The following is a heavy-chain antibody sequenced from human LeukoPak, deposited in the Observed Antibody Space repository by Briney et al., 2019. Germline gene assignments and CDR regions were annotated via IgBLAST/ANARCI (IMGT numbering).Heavy chain of an antibody. V-gene: IGHV3-23*01. J-gene: IGHJ6*02. Sequence: GGSLRLSCEASGFTFSAYAMTWGRQAPGKGVKGGSSFGGDNKPHYSESVRGRFAMSPDKSTSMLFLQLTSLRAEDTALSYCARDLHHYVAMDVWGQGTTVTVSS. CDR2: FGGDNKP. D-gene: IGHD3-10*02. CDR1: GFTFSAYA. CDR3: ARDLHHYVAMDV.